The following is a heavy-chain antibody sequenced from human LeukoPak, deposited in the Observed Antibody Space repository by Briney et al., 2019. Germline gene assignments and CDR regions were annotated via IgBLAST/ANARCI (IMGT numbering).Heavy chain of an antibody. Sequence: GGSLRLSCAASGFSLSHYAMHWVRQAPGKGLEWVAVTSYDGNEKFYADSVKGRFTISRDESSNTLYLQMSSLRAEDTAVYYCARDNRCRYGVASSWGQGTLVIVSS. D-gene: IGHD3-10*01. J-gene: IGHJ5*02. CDR2: TSYDGNEK. CDR3: ARDNRCRYGVASS. CDR1: GFSLSHYA. V-gene: IGHV3-30*04.